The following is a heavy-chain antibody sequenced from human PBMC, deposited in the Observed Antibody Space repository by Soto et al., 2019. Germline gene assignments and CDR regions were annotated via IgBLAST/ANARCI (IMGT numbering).Heavy chain of an antibody. CDR1: GGSISSYY. J-gene: IGHJ4*02. CDR2: IYTSGST. D-gene: IGHD6-6*01. Sequence: SETLSLTCTVSGGSISSYYWSWIRQPPGKGLEWIGRIYTSGSTNYNPSLKSRVTMSVDTSKNQFSLKLSSVTAADTAVYYCARGGYSSSSWFDFDYWGQGTLVTVSS. V-gene: IGHV4-4*07. CDR3: ARGGYSSSSWFDFDY.